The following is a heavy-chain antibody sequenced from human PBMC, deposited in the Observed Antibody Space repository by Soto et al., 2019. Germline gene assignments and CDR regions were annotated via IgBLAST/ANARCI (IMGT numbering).Heavy chain of an antibody. V-gene: IGHV3-20*04. CDR3: ARCSSTSCYIMASFDY. CDR1: GFTFVDYA. D-gene: IGHD2-2*02. J-gene: IGHJ4*02. Sequence: EVQLVESGGGVVRPGGYLRLSCAASGFTFVDYAMSWVRQAPGKGLEWVAGINWNGRSTTYADSLKGRFTISRDNAKNSLHLQINSLRAEDTALYFCARCSSTSCYIMASFDYWGQGTLVTVSS. CDR2: INWNGRST.